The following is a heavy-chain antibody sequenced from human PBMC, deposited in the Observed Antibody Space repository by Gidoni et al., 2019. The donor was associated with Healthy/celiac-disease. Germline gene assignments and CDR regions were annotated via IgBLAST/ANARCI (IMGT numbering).Heavy chain of an antibody. CDR3: ASLGYCSGGSCYPGFDY. V-gene: IGHV1-69*01. CDR2: IIPIFGTA. CDR1: GGTFSSYA. D-gene: IGHD2-15*01. J-gene: IGHJ4*02. Sequence: QVQLVQSGAEVKKPGSSVKVSCKASGGTFSSYAISWVRQAPGQGLEWMGGIIPIFGTANYAQKFQGRVTITADESTSTAYMERSSLRSEDTAVYYCASLGYCSGGSCYPGFDYWGQGTLVTVSS.